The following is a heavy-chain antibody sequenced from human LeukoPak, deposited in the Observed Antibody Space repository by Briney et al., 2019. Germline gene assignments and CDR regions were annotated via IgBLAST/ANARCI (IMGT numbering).Heavy chain of an antibody. CDR3: AKKVSSVRYLDL. D-gene: IGHD6-6*01. J-gene: IGHJ2*01. CDR2: ITTSGGST. Sequence: NPGGSLRLSCAASGFTFSSYAMHWVRQAPGMGLEWVSGITTSGGSTYYADSVKGRFTISRDNSKNTLNLQMNSLRAEDTAVYYCAKKVSSVRYLDLWGRGTLVTVSS. CDR1: GFTFSSYA. V-gene: IGHV3-23*01.